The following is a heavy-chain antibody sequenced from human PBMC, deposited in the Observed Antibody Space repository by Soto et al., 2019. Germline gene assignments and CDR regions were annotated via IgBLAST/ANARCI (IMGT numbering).Heavy chain of an antibody. D-gene: IGHD6-19*01. Sequence: EVQLLESGGGLVQPGGSLRLSCAASGFTFSSYAMSWVRQAPGKGLEWVSAISGSGGSTYYADSVKGRFTISRDNSKNTRYLQRNGRGPEETAVYYCAKDPSGPERAVADAEYFRHWGQGTLVTSPQ. CDR1: GFTFSSYA. J-gene: IGHJ1*01. V-gene: IGHV3-23*01. CDR3: AKDPSGPERAVADAEYFRH. CDR2: ISGSGGST.